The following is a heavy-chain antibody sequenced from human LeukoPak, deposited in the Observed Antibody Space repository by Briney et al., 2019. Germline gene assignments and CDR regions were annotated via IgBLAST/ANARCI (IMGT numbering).Heavy chain of an antibody. CDR3: ARRPITMISSSYFDY. V-gene: IGHV3-48*01. Sequence: GGSLRLSCAASGFTFSSYGMSWVRQAPGKGLEWVSYISSSSSTIYYADSVKGRFTISRDNAKNSLYLQMNSLRAEDTAVYYCARRPITMISSSYFDYWGQGTLVTVSS. D-gene: IGHD3-22*01. CDR2: ISSSSSTI. J-gene: IGHJ4*02. CDR1: GFTFSSYG.